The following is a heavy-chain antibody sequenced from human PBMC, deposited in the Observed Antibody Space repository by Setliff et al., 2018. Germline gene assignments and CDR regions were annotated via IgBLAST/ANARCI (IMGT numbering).Heavy chain of an antibody. Sequence: ASVKVSCKASGGTFRSDGFNWVRQAPGQGLEWMGRIIPVFRTADYAPILQGRVTISADESTTTAYMELSSLKSDDTAVYYCARDTRDKFDSSGYYLSSDSWGQGTLVTVSS. CDR1: GGTFRSDG. CDR3: ARDTRDKFDSSGYYLSSDS. CDR2: IIPVFRTA. D-gene: IGHD3-22*01. J-gene: IGHJ4*02. V-gene: IGHV1-69*13.